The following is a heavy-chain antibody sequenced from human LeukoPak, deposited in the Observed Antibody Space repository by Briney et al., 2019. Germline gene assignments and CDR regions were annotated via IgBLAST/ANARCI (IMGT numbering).Heavy chain of an antibody. CDR2: ISYDGSNK. CDR1: GFTFSSYG. D-gene: IGHD3-22*01. V-gene: IGHV3-30*18. Sequence: PGGSLRLSCAASGFTFSSYGMHWVRQAPGKGLEGVAVISYDGSNKYYADSVKGRFTISRDNSKNTLYLQMNSLRAEDTAVYYCAKDWEPITMIVVVPDYWGQGTLVTVSS. CDR3: AKDWEPITMIVVVPDY. J-gene: IGHJ4*02.